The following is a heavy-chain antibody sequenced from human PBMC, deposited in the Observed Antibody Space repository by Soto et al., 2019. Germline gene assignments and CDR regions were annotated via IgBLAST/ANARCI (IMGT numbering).Heavy chain of an antibody. CDR2: ISSRGSTI. CDR1: RFTFNDYY. Sequence: RSLSCAASRFTFNDYYMSWIRQAPGKGLEWISYISSRGSTIYYADSVKGRFTISRDNAKNSLYLQMNSLRAEDTAVYYCARPHSSGWYAFDYWGQGTLVTVSS. CDR3: ARPHSSGWYAFDY. J-gene: IGHJ4*02. V-gene: IGHV3-11*01. D-gene: IGHD6-19*01.